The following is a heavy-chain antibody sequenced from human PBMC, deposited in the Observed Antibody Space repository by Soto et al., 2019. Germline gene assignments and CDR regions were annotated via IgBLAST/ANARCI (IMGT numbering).Heavy chain of an antibody. J-gene: IGHJ5*02. Sequence: GASVKVSCKASGYTFTSYGIHWVRQAPGQRLEWMGWINAANGDTKYSPKFQGRVTITRDTSASTAYMELSSLRSEDTAVYYCVRRHVSATGIDWFDPWGQVTLVTV. CDR3: VRRHVSATGIDWFDP. CDR1: GYTFTSYG. V-gene: IGHV1-3*01. CDR2: INAANGDT. D-gene: IGHD6-13*01.